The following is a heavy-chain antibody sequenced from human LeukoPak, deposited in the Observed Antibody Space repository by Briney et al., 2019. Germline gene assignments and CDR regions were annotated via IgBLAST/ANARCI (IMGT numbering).Heavy chain of an antibody. CDR2: INPNSGGT. J-gene: IGHJ3*02. D-gene: IGHD3-10*01. V-gene: IGHV1-2*02. Sequence: ASVKVSCKASGYTFTGYYMHWVRQAPGQGLEWMGWINPNSGGTIYAQKFQGRVTMTEDTSTDTAYMELSSLRSEDTAVYYCATARGAFDIWGQGTMVTVSS. CDR3: ATARGAFDI. CDR1: GYTFTGYY.